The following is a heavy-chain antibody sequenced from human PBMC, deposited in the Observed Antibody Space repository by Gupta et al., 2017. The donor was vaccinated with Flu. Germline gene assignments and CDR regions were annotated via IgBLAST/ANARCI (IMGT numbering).Heavy chain of an antibody. Sequence: QLQLQESGPGLVKPSETLSLTCTVSGGPISSSNYYWGWIRQPPGKGLEWVGSVYHSGSTYYSPPLKSRVTISVDTSKKQFSLRLSSVTATDTAVYYCASHRRGGGYYFDYWGQGALVTVSS. CDR1: GGPISSSNYY. CDR2: VYHSGST. D-gene: IGHD3-16*01. J-gene: IGHJ4*02. CDR3: ASHRRGGGYYFDY. V-gene: IGHV4-39*01.